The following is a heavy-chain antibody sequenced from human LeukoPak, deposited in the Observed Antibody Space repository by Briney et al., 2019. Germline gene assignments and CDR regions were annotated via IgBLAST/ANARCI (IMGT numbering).Heavy chain of an antibody. V-gene: IGHV3-48*04. Sequence: GGSLRLSCAASGFPFSRYTMNWVRQAPGKGLEWLSYINADSKTIYYADSVRGRFTISRDNARNSLYLQMNSLRVEDTAVYYCASRTRPWYETGNWFDPWGQGTPVTVSS. CDR3: ASRTRPWYETGNWFDP. J-gene: IGHJ5*02. CDR2: INADSKTI. CDR1: GFPFSRYT. D-gene: IGHD6-13*01.